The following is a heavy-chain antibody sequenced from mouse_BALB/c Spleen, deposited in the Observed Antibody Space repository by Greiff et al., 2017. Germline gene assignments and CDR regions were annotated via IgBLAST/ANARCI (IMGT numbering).Heavy chain of an antibody. CDR2: IYPGDGDT. CDR3: ARSLYGYDAWFAY. CDR1: GYAFSSSW. D-gene: IGHD2-2*01. J-gene: IGHJ3*01. V-gene: IGHV1-82*01. Sequence: VKLQESGPELVKPGASVKISCKASGYAFSSSWMNWVKQRPGQGLEWIGRIYPGDGDTNYNGKFKGKATLTADKSSSTAYMQLSSLTSVDSAVYFCARSLYGYDAWFAYWGQGTLVTVSA.